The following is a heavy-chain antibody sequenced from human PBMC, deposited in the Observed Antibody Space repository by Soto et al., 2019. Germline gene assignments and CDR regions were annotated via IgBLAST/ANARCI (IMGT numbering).Heavy chain of an antibody. J-gene: IGHJ5*02. CDR1: GFTFSSYS. CDR2: ISSSSSYI. D-gene: IGHD6-13*01. CDR3: ATIVAAGTNWFDP. V-gene: IGHV3-21*01. Sequence: EVQLVESGGGLVKPGGSLRLSCAASGFTFSSYSMNWVRQAPGKGLEWVSSISSSSSYIYYADSVKGRFTISRDNAKNSLYLQMNSLRAEDTAVYYCATIVAAGTNWFDPWGQGTLVTVSS.